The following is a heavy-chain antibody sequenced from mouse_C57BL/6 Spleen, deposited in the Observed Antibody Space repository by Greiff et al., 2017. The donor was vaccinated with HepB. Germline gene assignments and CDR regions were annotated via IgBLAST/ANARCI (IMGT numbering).Heavy chain of an antibody. CDR1: GYSFTGYY. Sequence: VHVKQSGPELVKPGASVKISCKASGYSFTGYYMNWVKQSPEKSLEWIGEINPSTGGTTYNQKFKAKATLTVDKSSSTAYMQLKSLTSEDSAVYYCARGDGAMDYWGQGTSVTVSS. CDR2: INPSTGGT. CDR3: ARGDGAMDY. D-gene: IGHD3-3*01. V-gene: IGHV1-42*01. J-gene: IGHJ4*01.